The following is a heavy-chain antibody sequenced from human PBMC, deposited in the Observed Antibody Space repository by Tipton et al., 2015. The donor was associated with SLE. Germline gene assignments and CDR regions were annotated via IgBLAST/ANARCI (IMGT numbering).Heavy chain of an antibody. CDR1: GFTFDDYA. D-gene: IGHD3-22*01. V-gene: IGHV3-9*01. CDR3: ARDRPGYYDSSGYSD. Sequence: SLRLSCAASGFTFDDYAMHWVRQAPGKGLEWVSGFSWNSGSLGYADSVKGRFTISRDNSKNTLYLQMNSLRAEDTAVYYCARDRPGYYDSSGYSDWGQGTLVTVSS. J-gene: IGHJ4*02. CDR2: FSWNSGSL.